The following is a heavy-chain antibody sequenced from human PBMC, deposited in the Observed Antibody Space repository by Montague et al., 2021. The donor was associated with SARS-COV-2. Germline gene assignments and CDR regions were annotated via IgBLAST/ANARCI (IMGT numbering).Heavy chain of an antibody. CDR3: ARPHPYYDLLTGNPFDV. CDR1: GGSFSSGTYY. D-gene: IGHD3-9*01. Sequence: SETLSLTCTVSGGSFSSGTYYWSWIRQPPGKALEWIVYIYYSGHSDYNPSLQILVTISVDTSKNPFSLQLSSVTDADTAVYYFARPHPYYDLLTGNPFDVWGQGTMVTVSS. CDR2: IYYSGHS. V-gene: IGHV4-39*01. J-gene: IGHJ3*01.